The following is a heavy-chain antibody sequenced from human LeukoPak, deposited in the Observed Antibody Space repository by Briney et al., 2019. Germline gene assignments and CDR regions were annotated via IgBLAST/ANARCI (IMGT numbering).Heavy chain of an antibody. CDR3: ARGPQYCSGGSCYLYYFDY. D-gene: IGHD2-15*01. V-gene: IGHV4-30-4*01. Sequence: SETLSLTCTVSGGSISSGDYYWSWIHQPPGKGLEWIGYIYYSGSTYYNPSLKSRVTISVDTSKNQFSLKLSSVTAADTAVYYCARGPQYCSGGSCYLYYFDYWGQGTLVTVSS. J-gene: IGHJ4*02. CDR2: IYYSGST. CDR1: GGSISSGDYY.